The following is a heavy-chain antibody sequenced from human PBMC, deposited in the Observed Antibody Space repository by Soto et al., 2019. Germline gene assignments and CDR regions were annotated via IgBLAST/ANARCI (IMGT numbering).Heavy chain of an antibody. J-gene: IGHJ4*02. CDR3: ARAYGGYDDY. V-gene: IGHV4-59*01. CDR1: GGSISSYY. CDR2: IYYSGST. D-gene: IGHD5-12*01. Sequence: TLSLTCTVSGGSISSYYWSWIRQPPGKGLEWIGYIYYSGSTNYNPSLKSRVTISVDTSRNQFSLKLSSVTAADTAVYYCARAYGGYDDYWGQGALVTVPS.